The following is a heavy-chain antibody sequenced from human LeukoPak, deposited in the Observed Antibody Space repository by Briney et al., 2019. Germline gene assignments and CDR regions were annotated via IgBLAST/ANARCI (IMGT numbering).Heavy chain of an antibody. V-gene: IGHV3-7*01. CDR3: ARDHGYYYDSSGYYYFDY. CDR2: IKQDGSEK. J-gene: IGHJ4*02. Sequence: GGSLRLSCEASGFTFSNYAMSWVRQAPGKGLEGVANIKQDGSEKYYVDSVKGRFTISRDSAKNSLYLQMNSLRAEDTAVYYCARDHGYYYDSSGYYYFDYWGQGTLATVSS. CDR1: GFTFSNYA. D-gene: IGHD3-22*01.